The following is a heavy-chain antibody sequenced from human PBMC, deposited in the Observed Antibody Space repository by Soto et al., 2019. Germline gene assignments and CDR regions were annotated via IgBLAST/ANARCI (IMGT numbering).Heavy chain of an antibody. CDR2: IYYSGST. D-gene: IGHD2-2*01. CDR1: GGSISSYY. CDR3: ARHGDTQYQLLLSR. J-gene: IGHJ4*02. Sequence: SETLSLTCTVSGGSISSYYWSWIRQPPGKGLEWIGYIYYSGSTNYNPSLKSRVTISVDTSKNQFSLKLSSVTAADTAVYYCARHGDTQYQLLLSRWGQGTLVTVSS. V-gene: IGHV4-59*08.